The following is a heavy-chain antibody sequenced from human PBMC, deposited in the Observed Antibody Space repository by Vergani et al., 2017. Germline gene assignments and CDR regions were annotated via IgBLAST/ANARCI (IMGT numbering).Heavy chain of an antibody. CDR3: ARGDYGILTGYRY. J-gene: IGHJ4*02. CDR1: GYTFSNYY. V-gene: IGHV1-46*03. CDR2: IHPSGGHT. Sequence: QVQVVQSGAEVKKSGASVKVSCKTSGYTFSNYYMHWVRQAPGQGLEWMGIIHPSGGHTNYAQKCQGRVTMTRDTSTSTVYMELSSLRSEDTAIYYCARGDYGILTGYRYWVQGTLVTVSS. D-gene: IGHD3-9*01.